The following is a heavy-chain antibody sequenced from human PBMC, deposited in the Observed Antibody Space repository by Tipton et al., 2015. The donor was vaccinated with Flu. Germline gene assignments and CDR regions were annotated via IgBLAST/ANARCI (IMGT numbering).Heavy chain of an antibody. Sequence: TPSLTCTVSGGSISTYYWDWIRQPAGKGLEWIGRIYISGFTNYNPSLESRVTMSVDTSKNQFFLKLSSVTAAHTAMYYCARGTVYYDTTSPECAFNIWGQGTMVTVSS. CDR1: GGSISTYY. V-gene: IGHV4-4*07. CDR3: ARGTVYYDTTSPECAFNI. J-gene: IGHJ3*02. D-gene: IGHD3-22*01. CDR2: IYISGFT.